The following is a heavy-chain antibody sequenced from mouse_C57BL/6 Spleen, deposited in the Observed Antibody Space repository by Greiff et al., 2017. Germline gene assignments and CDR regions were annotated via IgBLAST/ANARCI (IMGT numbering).Heavy chain of an antibody. D-gene: IGHD1-1*01. CDR1: GFTFSDDG. Sequence: EVQLVESGGGLVKPGGSLKLSCAASGFTFSDDGMHWVRQAPEKGLEWVAYISSGNSTNYYEDTVKGRVTISRDNAKNTLFLHMPSLSSEDTAMYYCARPELYYGSSPPTAYWGHGTLVTVSA. CDR2: ISSGNSTN. J-gene: IGHJ3*01. CDR3: ARPELYYGSSPPTAY. V-gene: IGHV5-17*01.